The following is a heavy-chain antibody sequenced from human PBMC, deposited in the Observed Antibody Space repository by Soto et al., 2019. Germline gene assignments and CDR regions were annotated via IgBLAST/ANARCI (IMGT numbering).Heavy chain of an antibody. V-gene: IGHV3-21*01. D-gene: IGHD5-18*01. CDR1: GFTFSSYS. CDR3: ARDSGRIQLWNYYYYGMDV. Sequence: PGGSLRLSCAASGFTFSSYSMNWVRQAPGKGLEWVSSISSSSSYIYYADSVKGRFTISRDNAKNSLYLQMNSLRAEDTAVYYCARDSGRIQLWNYYYYGMDVWGQGTTVTVSS. CDR2: ISSSSSYI. J-gene: IGHJ6*02.